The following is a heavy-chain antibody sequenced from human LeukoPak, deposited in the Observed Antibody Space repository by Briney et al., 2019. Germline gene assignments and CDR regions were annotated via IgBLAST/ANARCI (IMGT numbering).Heavy chain of an antibody. CDR3: AKDRHCSSATCYGEVAY. CDR2: ISDSGGST. CDR1: GFTFSNYA. V-gene: IGHV3-23*01. J-gene: IGHJ4*02. D-gene: IGHD2-2*01. Sequence: GSLRLSCAASGFTFSNYAMSWVRQAPGKGLEWVSVISDSGGSTFYADYVKGRFTISRDNSKTTLYLQMNSLRAEDTAVYYCAKDRHCSSATCYGEVAYWGQGTLVTVSS.